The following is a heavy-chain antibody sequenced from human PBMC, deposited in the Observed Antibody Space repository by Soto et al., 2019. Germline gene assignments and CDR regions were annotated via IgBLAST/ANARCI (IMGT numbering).Heavy chain of an antibody. CDR3: ARDSGYYYDSSGYSRLDY. CDR1: GGSISSSSYY. Sequence: SETLSLTCTVSGGSISSSSYYWSWIRQHPGKGLEWIGYIYYSGSTYYNPSLKSRVTISVDTSKNQFSLKLSSVTAADTAVYYCARDSGYYYDSSGYSRLDYWGQGTLVTVSS. J-gene: IGHJ4*02. D-gene: IGHD3-22*01. CDR2: IYYSGST. V-gene: IGHV4-31*03.